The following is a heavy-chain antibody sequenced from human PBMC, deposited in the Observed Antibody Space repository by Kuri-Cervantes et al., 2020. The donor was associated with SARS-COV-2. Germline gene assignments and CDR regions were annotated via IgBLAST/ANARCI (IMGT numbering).Heavy chain of an antibody. Sequence: GSLRLSCTASGGSISSSSYYWGCNRQPPGMGLEWIVSIYYSGSSYYNPSLNSRITISVDTSKNQYPLKLSPVTDADTAVYCCARNPPRSSNWYARHGDAFDIWGQGTMVTVSS. D-gene: IGHD6-13*01. CDR2: IYYSGSS. J-gene: IGHJ3*02. CDR1: GGSISSSSYY. V-gene: IGHV4-39*01. CDR3: ARNPPRSSNWYARHGDAFDI.